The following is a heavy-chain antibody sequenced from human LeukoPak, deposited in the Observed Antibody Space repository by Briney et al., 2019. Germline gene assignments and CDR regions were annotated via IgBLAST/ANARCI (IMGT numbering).Heavy chain of an antibody. D-gene: IGHD1-26*01. V-gene: IGHV4-30-2*01. CDR2: IYRSGST. CDR1: GGSISSGGYS. Sequence: PSETLSLTCAVSGGSISSGGYSWSWIRQPPGKGLEWIGYIYRSGSTYYNPSLESRVTISVDRSKNQFSLKLSSVTAADTAVYYCARYYSGSYRAFDYWGQGTLVTVSS. CDR3: ARYYSGSYRAFDY. J-gene: IGHJ4*02.